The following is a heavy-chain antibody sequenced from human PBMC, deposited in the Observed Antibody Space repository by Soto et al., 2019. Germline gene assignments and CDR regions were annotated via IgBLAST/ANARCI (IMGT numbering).Heavy chain of an antibody. V-gene: IGHV3-23*01. D-gene: IGHD3-22*01. CDR2: ISGSGGST. CDR3: AKPYRIVVVATFDY. CDR1: GFTFSSYA. Sequence: GESLRPSCAASGFTFSSYAMSWVRQAPGKGLEWVSAISGSGGSTYYADSVKGRFTISRDNSKNTLYLQMNSLRAEDTAVYYCAKPYRIVVVATFDYWGQGTLVTVSS. J-gene: IGHJ4*02.